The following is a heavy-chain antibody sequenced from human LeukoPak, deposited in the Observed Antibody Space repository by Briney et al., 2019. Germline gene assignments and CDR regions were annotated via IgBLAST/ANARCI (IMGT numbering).Heavy chain of an antibody. CDR3: ARETYYGSGSYSDFALDY. V-gene: IGHV3-7*01. D-gene: IGHD3-10*01. Sequence: GGSLRLSCVVSGFTFSSYRMSWVRQAPGKGLEWVANIKKDGSEKYYVDSAKGRFTISRDNAKNTLYLQMNSLRAEDTAVYYCARETYYGSGSYSDFALDYWGQGTLVTVSS. CDR1: GFTFSSYR. CDR2: IKKDGSEK. J-gene: IGHJ4*02.